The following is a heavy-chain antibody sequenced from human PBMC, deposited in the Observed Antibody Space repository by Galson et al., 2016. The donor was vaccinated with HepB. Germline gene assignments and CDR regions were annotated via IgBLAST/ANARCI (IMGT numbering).Heavy chain of an antibody. CDR1: GFTFSSYA. J-gene: IGHJ4*02. D-gene: IGHD3-22*01. Sequence: SLRLSCAASGFTFSSYAMDWVRQAPGKGLEWVAVISYDGSKKYYADSVKGRFTISRDNSKNTLYLQMNSLRPEDTAVYYCANGGYYNFDQWGQGTLVTVSS. CDR2: ISYDGSKK. V-gene: IGHV3-30-3*01. CDR3: ANGGYYNFDQ.